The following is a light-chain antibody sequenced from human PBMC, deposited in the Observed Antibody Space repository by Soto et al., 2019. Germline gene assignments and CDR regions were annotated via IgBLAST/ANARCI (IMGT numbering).Light chain of an antibody. V-gene: IGKV3-15*01. Sequence: EIVMTQSPATLSVSPGESATLSCRASQSVSSNLAWYQQKPGQAPRLLIYGASTRATGIPARFSGSGSGTEFTLTISSLQSEDFAVDYCQQYNNWWTFGQGTKVDIK. CDR1: QSVSSN. J-gene: IGKJ1*01. CDR3: QQYNNWWT. CDR2: GAS.